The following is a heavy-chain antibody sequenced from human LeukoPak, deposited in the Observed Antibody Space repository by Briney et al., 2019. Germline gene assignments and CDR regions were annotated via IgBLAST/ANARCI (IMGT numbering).Heavy chain of an antibody. J-gene: IGHJ4*02. CDR3: AKETGASYDYPLDY. CDR2: ISVSGAYT. CDR1: GFTFSTYA. V-gene: IGHV3-23*01. D-gene: IGHD5-18*01. Sequence: GGSLRLSCAASGFTFSTYAMSWVRQASGTGLEWVSTISVSGAYTFYADSVKGRFTISRDNSKNTLYLQMNSLRDEDTAVYYCAKETGASYDYPLDYWGQGALVTVSP.